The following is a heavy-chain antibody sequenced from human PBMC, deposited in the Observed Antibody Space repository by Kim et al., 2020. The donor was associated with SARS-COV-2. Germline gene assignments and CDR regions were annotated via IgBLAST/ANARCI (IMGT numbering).Heavy chain of an antibody. V-gene: IGHV6-1*01. Sequence: AVSVQSRITINPDTTKNQFSLQLNSVTPEDTAVYYCAREKYSSGWSHFDYWGQGTLVTVSS. CDR3: AREKYSSGWSHFDY. D-gene: IGHD6-19*01. J-gene: IGHJ4*02.